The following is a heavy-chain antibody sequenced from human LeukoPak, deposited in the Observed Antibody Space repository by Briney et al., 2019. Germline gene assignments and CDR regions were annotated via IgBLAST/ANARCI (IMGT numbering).Heavy chain of an antibody. CDR2: IQYSGNI. Sequence: SETLSLTCTVSGGSLTTYHWSWIRQPPGKGLEWIGYIQYSGNIKYNPSLESRVTISVDTSKNQISLKVRSMTAADTAVYYCARGFRGTCSDYWGQGNLVTVSS. J-gene: IGHJ4*02. CDR3: ARGFRGTCSDY. V-gene: IGHV4-59*01. CDR1: GGSLTTYH. D-gene: IGHD2-15*01.